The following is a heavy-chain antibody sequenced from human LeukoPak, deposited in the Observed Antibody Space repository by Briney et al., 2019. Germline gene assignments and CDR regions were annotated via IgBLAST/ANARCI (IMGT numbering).Heavy chain of an antibody. V-gene: IGHV4-39*07. CDR3: ARVTGYIIEDYFDY. J-gene: IGHJ4*02. CDR2: IYYTGST. D-gene: IGHD6-13*01. CDR1: GGSISSSNYY. Sequence: SETLSLTCTVSGGSISSSNYYWGWIRQPPGKGLEWIGNIYYTGSTYYNPSLKSRVTISVDTSKKQFSLKLSSVTAADTAVYYCARVTGYIIEDYFDYWGQGTLVTVSS.